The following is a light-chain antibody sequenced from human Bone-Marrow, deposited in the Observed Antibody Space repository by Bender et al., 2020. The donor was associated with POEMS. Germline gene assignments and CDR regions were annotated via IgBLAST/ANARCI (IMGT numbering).Light chain of an antibody. CDR2: EGT. CDR3: CSYAGSRTFDV. J-gene: IGLJ1*01. Sequence: QSALTQPASVSGSPGQSITISCTGTSSDVGSYYLVSWYQQHPGKAPKLMIYEGTKRPSGVSHPFSGSKSGNTASLTIAGLQAEDEADYYCCSYAGSRTFDVFGNGTKVTVL. CDR1: SSDVGSYYL. V-gene: IGLV2-23*03.